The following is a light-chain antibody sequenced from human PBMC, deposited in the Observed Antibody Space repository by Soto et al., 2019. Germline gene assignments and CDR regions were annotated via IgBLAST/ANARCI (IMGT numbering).Light chain of an antibody. V-gene: IGKV3-11*01. J-gene: IGKJ5*01. Sequence: EIVLTQSPATLSLSPGERATLSCRGSQSVSRYLAWYQQKPGQAPRLLIYDASNRATGIPARFSGSGSGTDFTLTISSLEPEDFAVYYCQQRSNWPIPFGQGTRLEIK. CDR1: QSVSRY. CDR2: DAS. CDR3: QQRSNWPIP.